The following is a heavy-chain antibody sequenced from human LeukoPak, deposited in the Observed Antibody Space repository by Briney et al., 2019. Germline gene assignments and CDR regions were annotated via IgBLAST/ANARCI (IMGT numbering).Heavy chain of an antibody. CDR2: INHSGST. J-gene: IGHJ4*02. CDR1: GGSFSGYY. V-gene: IGHV4-34*01. Sequence: SETLSLTCAVYGGSFSGYYWSWIRQPPGKGLNWIGEINHSGSTNYNPSLKSRVTVSVDTSKNQFSLKLSSVTAADTAVYYCARGLGQLWPEDGNWGQGTLVTVSS. CDR3: ARGLGQLWPEDGN. D-gene: IGHD5-18*01.